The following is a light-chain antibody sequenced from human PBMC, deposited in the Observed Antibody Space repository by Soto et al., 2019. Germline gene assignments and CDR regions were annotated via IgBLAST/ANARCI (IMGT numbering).Light chain of an antibody. Sequence: IQLTQSPSSLSASVGDRVTITCRASQGINKFLVWYQQKPGKAPQLLIYGASTLQSGVPSRFSGSGSGTDFTLTISSLQPEDFATYYCQQLTNFRFTFGQGTNLDIK. V-gene: IGKV1-9*01. CDR3: QQLTNFRFT. CDR1: QGINKF. J-gene: IGKJ2*01. CDR2: GAS.